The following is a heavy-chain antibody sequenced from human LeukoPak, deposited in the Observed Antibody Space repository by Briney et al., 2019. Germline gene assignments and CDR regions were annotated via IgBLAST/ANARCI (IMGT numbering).Heavy chain of an antibody. CDR3: ARVRLSRAVAGTDFDY. Sequence: PGGSLRLSCAASGFTFSSYSMSWVRQAPGKGLEWVSYISSSSSTIYYADSVKGRFTVSRDNAKNSLYLQMNSLRAEDTAVYYCARVRLSRAVAGTDFDYWGQGTLVTVSS. CDR2: ISSSSSTI. D-gene: IGHD6-19*01. CDR1: GFTFSSYS. V-gene: IGHV3-48*01. J-gene: IGHJ4*02.